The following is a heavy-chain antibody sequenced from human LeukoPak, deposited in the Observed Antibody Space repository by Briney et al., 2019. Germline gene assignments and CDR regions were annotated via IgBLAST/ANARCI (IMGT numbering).Heavy chain of an antibody. CDR2: INHSGST. Sequence: SETLSLTCAVYGGSFSGYSWTWIRQSPGKGLEWIGEINHSGSTNYNPSLKSRVTISVDRSKNQFSLKLSSVTAADTAVYYCATGVGVVPAAMFGYVGWFDPWGQGTLVTVSS. J-gene: IGHJ5*02. D-gene: IGHD2-2*01. V-gene: IGHV4-34*01. CDR1: GGSFSGYS. CDR3: ATGVGVVPAAMFGYVGWFDP.